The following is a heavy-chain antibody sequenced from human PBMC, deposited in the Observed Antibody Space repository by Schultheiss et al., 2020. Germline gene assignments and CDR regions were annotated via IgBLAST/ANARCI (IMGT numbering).Heavy chain of an antibody. CDR2: IYYSGST. CDR1: GGSISSGGYY. Sequence: SETLSLTCTVSGGSISSGGYYWNWIRQHPGKGLEWIGYIYYSGSTYYNPSLKSRVTISVDTSKNQFSLKLSSVTAADTAVYYCAKVWELAHFDYWGQGTLVTVSS. V-gene: IGHV4-31*03. D-gene: IGHD1-26*01. CDR3: AKVWELAHFDY. J-gene: IGHJ4*02.